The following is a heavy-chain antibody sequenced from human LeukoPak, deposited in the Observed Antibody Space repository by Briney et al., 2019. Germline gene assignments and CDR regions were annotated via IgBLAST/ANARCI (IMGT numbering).Heavy chain of an antibody. CDR2: INHSGST. Sequence: SETLSLTCAVYGGSFSGYYWSWIRQPPGKGLEWIGEINHSGSTNYNPSLKSRVTISVDTSKNQFSLKLSSVTAADTAVYYCARDPGHNWYFDLWGRGTLVTVSS. CDR1: GGSFSGYY. J-gene: IGHJ2*01. CDR3: ARDPGHNWYFDL. V-gene: IGHV4-34*01.